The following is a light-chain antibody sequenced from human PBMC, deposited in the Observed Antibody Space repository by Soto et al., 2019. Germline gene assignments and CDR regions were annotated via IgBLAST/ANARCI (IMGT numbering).Light chain of an antibody. J-gene: IGLJ3*02. V-gene: IGLV2-11*01. CDR2: DVT. CDR3: CSYAGRQRV. Sequence: QSALTQTRSVSGSPGQSVTIYCTGSSNDVGNYNYVSWYQQHPGKAPKVIIYDVTKRPAGVPDRFSGSKSGNTASLTISGLHSDDEADYYCCSYAGRQRVFGGGTKLTVL. CDR1: SNDVGNYNY.